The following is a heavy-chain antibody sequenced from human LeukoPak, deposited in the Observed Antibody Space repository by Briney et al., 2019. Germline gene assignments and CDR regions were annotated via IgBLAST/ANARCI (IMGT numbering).Heavy chain of an antibody. D-gene: IGHD6-13*01. CDR1: GGSFSGYY. Sequence: HSETLSLTCAVYGGSFSGYYWSWIRQPPGKGLEWIGEINHSGSTNYNPSLKSRVTISVDTSKNQFSLKLSSVTAADTAVYYCARLPIPGIAAADPFDYWGQGTLVTVSS. J-gene: IGHJ4*02. CDR3: ARLPIPGIAAADPFDY. V-gene: IGHV4-34*01. CDR2: INHSGST.